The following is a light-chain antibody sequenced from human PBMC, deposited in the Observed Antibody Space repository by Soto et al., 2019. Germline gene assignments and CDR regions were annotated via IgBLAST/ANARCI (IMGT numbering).Light chain of an antibody. J-gene: IGLJ3*02. CDR2: NNN. V-gene: IGLV1-47*02. CDR1: SSNIGSNY. Sequence: QSVLTQPPSASATPGQMVTISCSGSSSNIGSNYIYWYQQIPGTAPKLLIVNNNQRPSGVPDRFSGSKSGTSASLAISGLRSGDEAYYHCAAWDDSLSGQVFGGGTKLTVL. CDR3: AAWDDSLSGQV.